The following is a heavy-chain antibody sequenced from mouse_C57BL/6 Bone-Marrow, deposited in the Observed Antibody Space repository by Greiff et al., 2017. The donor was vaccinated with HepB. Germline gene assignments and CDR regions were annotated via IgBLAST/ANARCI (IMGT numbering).Heavy chain of an antibody. CDR3: MFTTRAWFAY. J-gene: IGHJ3*01. V-gene: IGHV1-55*01. Sequence: VQLQQPGAELVKPGASVKMSCKASGYTFTSYWITWVKPRPGQGLEWIGDIYPGSGSTNYNEKFKSKATLTVATSSSTAYMQLSSLTSEDSAVYYCMFTTRAWFAYWGQGTLVTVSA. CDR2: IYPGSGST. D-gene: IGHD2-2*01. CDR1: GYTFTSYW.